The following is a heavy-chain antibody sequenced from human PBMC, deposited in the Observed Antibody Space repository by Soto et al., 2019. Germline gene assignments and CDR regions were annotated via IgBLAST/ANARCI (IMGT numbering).Heavy chain of an antibody. V-gene: IGHV3-30*18. CDR2: ISSDGHDQ. CDR1: QFTFSNYG. CDR3: AKDAYYGSSGYYYYFDY. D-gene: IGHD3-22*01. Sequence: QVHLVESGGGVVQPGRSLKLSCAASQFTFSNYGMHWVRQAPGKGLEWVAVISSDGHDQHYVDSVKGRFTISRDNIKNTLYLQMNSLRPEDTAVYYCAKDAYYGSSGYYYYFDYWGQGTLVTVSS. J-gene: IGHJ4*02.